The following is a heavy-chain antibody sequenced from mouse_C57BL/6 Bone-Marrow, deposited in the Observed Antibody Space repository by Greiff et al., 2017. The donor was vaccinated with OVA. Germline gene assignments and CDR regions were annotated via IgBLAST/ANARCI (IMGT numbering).Heavy chain of an antibody. CDR3: AIKDYSWYFDV. Sequence: QVQLQQPGAELVKPGASVKVSCKASGYTFTSYWMHWVKQRPGQGLEWIGRIHPSDSDTNYNQKFKGKATLTVDKSSSTAYMQLSSLTSEDSAVYYCAIKDYSWYFDVWGTGTTVTVSS. J-gene: IGHJ1*03. CDR1: GYTFTSYW. V-gene: IGHV1-74*01. D-gene: IGHD2-12*01. CDR2: IHPSDSDT.